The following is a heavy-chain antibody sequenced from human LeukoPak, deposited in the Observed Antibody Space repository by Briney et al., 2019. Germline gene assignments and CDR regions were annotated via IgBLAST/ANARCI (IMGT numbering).Heavy chain of an antibody. J-gene: IGHJ6*03. CDR2: IHTSENT. D-gene: IGHD4-17*01. CDR3: AREGDYGDYSKSFYYMDV. CDR1: GGYIGSYY. Sequence: SETLSPTCTVSGGYIGSYYWSWIRQAAGKGLEWIGRIHTSENTDYNPSLKSRVTMSVDMSTSQFSLRLTSVTAADTAVYYCAREGDYGDYSKSFYYMDVWGKGTTVTVSS. V-gene: IGHV4-4*07.